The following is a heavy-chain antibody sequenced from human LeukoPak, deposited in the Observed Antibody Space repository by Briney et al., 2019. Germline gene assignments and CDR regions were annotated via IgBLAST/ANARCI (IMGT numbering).Heavy chain of an antibody. Sequence: PGGSLRLSCAASGFTFSSYWMHWVRQAPGKGLVWVSRINSDGSSTSYADSVKGRFTISRDNAKNTLYLQMNSLRAEDTAVYYCARVLRSGGDWDAFDIWGQGTMVTVSS. V-gene: IGHV3-74*01. D-gene: IGHD2-15*01. CDR2: INSDGSST. J-gene: IGHJ3*02. CDR3: ARVLRSGGDWDAFDI. CDR1: GFTFSSYW.